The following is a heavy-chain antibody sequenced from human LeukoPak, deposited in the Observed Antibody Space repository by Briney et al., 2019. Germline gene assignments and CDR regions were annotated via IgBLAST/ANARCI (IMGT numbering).Heavy chain of an antibody. CDR3: ARGGQFSTGAHFDY. Sequence: GASVKVSCKASGGTFSTYSISWVRQAPGQGLEWMGWIIPILAKANYAQKFQGRVTITADKSTSTAYMDLSSLRSEDTAVYYCARGGQFSTGAHFDYWGQGTPVTVSS. D-gene: IGHD1-26*01. J-gene: IGHJ4*02. V-gene: IGHV1-69*10. CDR2: IIPILAKA. CDR1: GGTFSTYS.